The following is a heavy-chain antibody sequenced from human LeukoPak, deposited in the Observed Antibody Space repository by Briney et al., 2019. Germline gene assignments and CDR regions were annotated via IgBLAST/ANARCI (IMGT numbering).Heavy chain of an antibody. D-gene: IGHD2-2*02. CDR3: ARDGLGYCSSTSCYTQYYFDY. CDR1: GFAFSTYA. J-gene: IGHJ4*02. CDR2: ISYDGSNK. V-gene: IGHV3-30-3*01. Sequence: GGSLRLSCAASGFAFSTYAMHWARQAPGKGLEWVAVISYDGSNKCYADSVKGRFTISRDNSKNTLYLQMNSLRAEDTAVYYCARDGLGYCSSTSCYTQYYFDYWGQGTLVTVSS.